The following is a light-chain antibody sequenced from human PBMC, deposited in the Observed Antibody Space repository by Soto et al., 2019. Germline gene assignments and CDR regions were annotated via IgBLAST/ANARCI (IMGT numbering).Light chain of an antibody. J-gene: IGKJ4*01. CDR3: LQESCYPLT. CDR2: SAS. V-gene: IGKV1-6*01. CDR1: QGVRDD. Sequence: IPMTQSPSSLSASVGDRVTITCRASQGVRDDVGWYQQTPGEPPKLLIYSASTLQSGVPSRFSGSGSGTEFTLAISGLQPEDFATYYCLQESCYPLTFGGGTQEAIK.